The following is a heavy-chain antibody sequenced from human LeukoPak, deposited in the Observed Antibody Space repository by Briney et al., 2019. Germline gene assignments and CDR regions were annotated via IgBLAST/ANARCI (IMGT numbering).Heavy chain of an antibody. CDR2: IIPIFGTA. CDR1: GYTFTGYY. D-gene: IGHD3-22*01. J-gene: IGHJ4*02. CDR3: ARGDGYYYDSSGYYYLDY. V-gene: IGHV1-69*13. Sequence: SVKVSCKASGYTFTGYYVHWVRQAPGQGLEWMGGIIPIFGTANYAQKFQGRVTITADESTSTAYMELSSLRSEDTAVYYCARGDGYYYDSSGYYYLDYWGQGTLVTVPS.